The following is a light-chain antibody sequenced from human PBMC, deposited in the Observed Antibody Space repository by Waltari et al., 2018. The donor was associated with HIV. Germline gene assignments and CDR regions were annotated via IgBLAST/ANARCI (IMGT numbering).Light chain of an antibody. J-gene: IGLJ3*02. CDR1: SEHSNFA. V-gene: IGLV4-69*01. CDR3: QTWGMGIVV. CDR2: LNSDGSH. Sequence: QIILTQSPSASASPGASVKLTCTLSSEHSNFAIAWLQQQPEKGPRYLMKLNSDGSHTKGDGIPDRFSGSSSGAERYLSISSLHSDDEADYYCQTWGMGIVVFGGGT.